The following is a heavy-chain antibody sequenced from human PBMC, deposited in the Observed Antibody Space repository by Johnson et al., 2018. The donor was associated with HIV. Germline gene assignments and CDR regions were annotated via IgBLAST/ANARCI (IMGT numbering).Heavy chain of an antibody. D-gene: IGHD3-22*01. CDR1: GFTFSNAW. Sequence: VQLVESGGGVVQPGGSLRLSCAASGFTFSNAWMSWVRQAPGKGLEWVGRIKSKTDGETTDYAAPVKCRFTISRDDSKNTLYVQMNSLRAEDTAVYYCARTRKYTSGPPCAFDFWGQGTMVTVSS. CDR3: ARTRKYTSGPPCAFDF. CDR2: IKSKTDGETT. J-gene: IGHJ3*01. V-gene: IGHV3-15*01.